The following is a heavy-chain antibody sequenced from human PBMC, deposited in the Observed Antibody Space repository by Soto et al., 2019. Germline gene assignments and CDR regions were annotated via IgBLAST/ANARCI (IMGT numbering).Heavy chain of an antibody. CDR1: GGSISSYY. CDR2: IYYSGST. Sequence: SETLSLTCTVSGGSISSYYWSWIRQPPGKGLEWIGYIYYSGSTNYNPSLKSRVTISVDTSKNQFSLKLSSVTAADTAVYYCARSVGATQDYYYMDVWGKGTTVTVSS. J-gene: IGHJ6*03. V-gene: IGHV4-59*01. D-gene: IGHD1-26*01. CDR3: ARSVGATQDYYYMDV.